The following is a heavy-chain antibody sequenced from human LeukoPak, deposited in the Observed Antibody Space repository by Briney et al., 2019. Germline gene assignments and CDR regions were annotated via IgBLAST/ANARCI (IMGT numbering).Heavy chain of an antibody. V-gene: IGHV1-69*05. D-gene: IGHD6-19*01. J-gene: IGHJ5*02. CDR3: AGGSVAVAGNWFDP. Sequence: GSSVKVSCKASGGTFSSYAISWVRQAPGQGLEWMGGIIPIFGTANYAQKFQGRVTITTDESTSTAYMELRSLRSEDTAVYYCAGGSVAVAGNWFDPWGQGTRVTVSS. CDR1: GGTFSSYA. CDR2: IIPIFGTA.